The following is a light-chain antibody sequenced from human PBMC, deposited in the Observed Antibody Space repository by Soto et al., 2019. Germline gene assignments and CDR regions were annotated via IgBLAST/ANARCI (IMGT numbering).Light chain of an antibody. CDR3: LQDYSYPYP. Sequence: AIQMTQSPSSLSASVGDRVTITCRASQDIKNDLGWYQQKPGRAPKLLMYAASTLHTEVPLRFSGSGSGSDFTLTISSLQPEDFATYYCLQDYSYPYPFGQGTKLEIK. CDR1: QDIKND. CDR2: AAS. J-gene: IGKJ2*01. V-gene: IGKV1-6*01.